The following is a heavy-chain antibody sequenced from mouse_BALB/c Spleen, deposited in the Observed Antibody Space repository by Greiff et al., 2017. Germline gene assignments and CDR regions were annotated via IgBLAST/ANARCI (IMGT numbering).Heavy chain of an antibody. CDR3: ARWLNAMDY. V-gene: IGHV1-54*01. J-gene: IGHJ4*01. CDR1: GYAFTNYL. Sequence: VQLQQSGAELVRPGTSVKVSCKASGYAFTNYLIEWVKQRPGQGLEWIGVINPGSGGTNYNEKFKGKATLTADKSSSTAYMQLSSLTSDDSAVYFCARWLNAMDYWVQGTSVTVSS. D-gene: IGHD2-2*01. CDR2: INPGSGGT.